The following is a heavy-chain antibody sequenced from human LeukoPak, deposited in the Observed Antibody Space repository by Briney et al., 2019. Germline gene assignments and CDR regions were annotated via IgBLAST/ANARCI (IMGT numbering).Heavy chain of an antibody. D-gene: IGHD6-13*01. J-gene: IGHJ4*02. CDR1: GGSISSYY. V-gene: IGHV4-59*01. CDR2: IYYSGTT. Sequence: SETLSLTCTVSGGSISSYYWSWIRQPPGKGLEWIGYIYYSGTTNYNPAHKSRVTISVATSKNQFSLKLSSVTAADTAVYYCARGVYIAAAQYGYWGQGTLVTVSS. CDR3: ARGVYIAAAQYGY.